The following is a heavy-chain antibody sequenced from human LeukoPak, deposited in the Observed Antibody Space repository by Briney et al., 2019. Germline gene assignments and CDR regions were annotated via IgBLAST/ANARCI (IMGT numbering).Heavy chain of an antibody. D-gene: IGHD1-26*01. Sequence: ASVKVSCNTSGYTFTSYGIRWVRQAPGQGLEWMGWISAYNGNTNYAQKLQGRVTMTTDTSTSTAYMELRSLRSDDTAVYYCARVSIAGSYFQYFDYWGQGTLVTVSS. V-gene: IGHV1-18*01. J-gene: IGHJ4*02. CDR1: GYTFTSYG. CDR2: ISAYNGNT. CDR3: ARVSIAGSYFQYFDY.